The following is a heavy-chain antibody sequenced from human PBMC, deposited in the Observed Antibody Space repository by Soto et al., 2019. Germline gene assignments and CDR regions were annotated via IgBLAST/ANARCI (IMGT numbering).Heavy chain of an antibody. V-gene: IGHV3-23*01. CDR2: ISGRGGNT. CDR1: GFIFNNYG. CDR3: AKPSHSGHHVGSFQA. Sequence: GGSLRLSCAASGFIFNNYGINLVRQVPGKGLEWVSGISGRGGNTFYADSMKGRFTVSRDNSKNTVYLQMTNLRVEDTAIYYCAKPSHSGHHVGSFQACGTGTLVTVSS. J-gene: IGHJ5*02.